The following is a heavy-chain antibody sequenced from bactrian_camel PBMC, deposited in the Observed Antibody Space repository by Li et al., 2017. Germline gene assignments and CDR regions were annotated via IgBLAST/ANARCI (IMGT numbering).Heavy chain of an antibody. V-gene: IGHV3S31*01. D-gene: IGHD5*01. CDR1: YA. CDR3: ARGQGPNWGTEFAY. Sequence: DVQLVESGGGLVQPGGSLRLSCAASYAMSWVRQAPGRGLEWVSAINSGGGSTYYLDSVKGRFTVSRINAKNTLYLQLNSLKIEDTAIYYCARGQGPNWGTEFAYWGQGTQVTVS. J-gene: IGHJ4*01. CDR2: INSGGGST.